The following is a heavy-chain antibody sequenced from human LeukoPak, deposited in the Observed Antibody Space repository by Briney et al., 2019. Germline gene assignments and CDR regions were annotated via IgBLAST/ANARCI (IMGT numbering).Heavy chain of an antibody. J-gene: IGHJ4*02. CDR1: GGSISSGGYY. V-gene: IGHV4-31*03. CDR2: IYYSGST. D-gene: IGHD5-12*01. CDR3: ARDRNGYDHIFDY. Sequence: SQTLPLTCTVSGGSISSGGYYRSWIRQPPGKGLVGLGYIYYSGSTYYNPSLKSRVTISVDTSKNQFSLKLSSVTAADTAVYYCARDRNGYDHIFDYWGQGTLVTVSS.